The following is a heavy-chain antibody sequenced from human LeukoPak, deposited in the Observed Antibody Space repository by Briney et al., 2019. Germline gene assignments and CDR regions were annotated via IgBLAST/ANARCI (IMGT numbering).Heavy chain of an antibody. J-gene: IGHJ4*02. CDR1: GFTLSSNY. Sequence: PGGSLRLSCAASGFTLSSNYMSWVRQAPGEGLEWVSVIYSGGSTYYADSVKGRFTISRDNSKNTLYLQMNSLRAEDTAVYYCARSLGGAVTTEAFDYWGQGTLVTVSS. D-gene: IGHD4-17*01. V-gene: IGHV3-53*01. CDR2: IYSGGST. CDR3: ARSLGGAVTTEAFDY.